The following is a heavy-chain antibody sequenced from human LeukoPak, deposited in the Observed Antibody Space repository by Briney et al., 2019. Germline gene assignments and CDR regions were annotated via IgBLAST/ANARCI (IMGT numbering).Heavy chain of an antibody. J-gene: IGHJ4*02. CDR2: IYHSGST. D-gene: IGHD6-13*01. V-gene: IGHV4-4*02. CDR1: GGSISSSNW. Sequence: SGTLSLTCAVSGGSISSSNWWSWVRQPPGKGLEWIGEIYHSGSTNYNPSLKSRVTISVDTSKNQFSLKLSSVTAADTAVYYCARVQAAAGHFDYWGQGTLVTVSS. CDR3: ARVQAAAGHFDY.